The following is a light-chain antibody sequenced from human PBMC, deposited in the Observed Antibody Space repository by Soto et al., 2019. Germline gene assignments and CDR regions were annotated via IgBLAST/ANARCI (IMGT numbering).Light chain of an antibody. J-gene: IGKJ5*01. Sequence: EIVLTQSPGTLSLSPGERATLSCRASQRVSSSYLAWYQQKPGLAPRLLIYGASSRATGVPDRFSGSGSGTDFTLTISRLEPEDFAVYYCQQYGSSPLVTFGQGTRLAIK. CDR3: QQYGSSPLVT. V-gene: IGKV3-20*01. CDR1: QRVSSSY. CDR2: GAS.